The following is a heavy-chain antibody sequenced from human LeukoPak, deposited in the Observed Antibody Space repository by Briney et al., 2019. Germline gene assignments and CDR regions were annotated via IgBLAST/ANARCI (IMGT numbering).Heavy chain of an antibody. Sequence: GGSLRLSCAASGFTFSSYGMHWVRQAPGKGLEWVAVIWYDGSNKYYADSVKGRFTISRDNSKSTLYLQMNSLRAEDTAVYYCAKEARGPTNYYFDYWGQGTLVTVSS. V-gene: IGHV3-33*06. CDR3: AKEARGPTNYYFDY. CDR1: GFTFSSYG. J-gene: IGHJ4*02. CDR2: IWYDGSNK. D-gene: IGHD1-1*01.